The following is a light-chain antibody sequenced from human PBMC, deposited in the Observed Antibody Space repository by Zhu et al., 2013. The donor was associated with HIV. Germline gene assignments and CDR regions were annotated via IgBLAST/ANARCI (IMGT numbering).Light chain of an antibody. V-gene: IGKV1-5*03. CDR2: KAS. Sequence: DIQMTQSPSTLSASVGDRVTVTCRASQSISSWLAWYQQKPGKAPKVLISKASSLESGVPSRFSGSGSGTEFTLTISSLQPDDFATYYCQQYNSPMYTFGQGTKLEIK. CDR3: QQYNSPMYT. CDR1: QSISSW. J-gene: IGKJ2*01.